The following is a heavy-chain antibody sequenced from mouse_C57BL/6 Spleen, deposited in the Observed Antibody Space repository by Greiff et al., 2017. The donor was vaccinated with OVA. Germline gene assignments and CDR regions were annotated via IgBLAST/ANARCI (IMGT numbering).Heavy chain of an antibody. D-gene: IGHD2-3*01. CDR3: ARSGIYDGYVAY. V-gene: IGHV1-55*01. CDR2: IYPGGGST. Sequence: QVQRKESGAELVKPGALLHISCKASGYTFTSYWITWVKQRPGQGLEWIGDIYPGGGSTNYNEKFKSKATLTVDTSSSTAYMQLSSLTSEDSAVYYCARSGIYDGYVAYWGQGTLVTVSA. J-gene: IGHJ3*01. CDR1: GYTFTSYW.